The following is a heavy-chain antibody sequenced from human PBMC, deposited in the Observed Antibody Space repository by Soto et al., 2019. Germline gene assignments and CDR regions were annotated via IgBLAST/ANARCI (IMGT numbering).Heavy chain of an antibody. CDR2: IYYSGST. Sequence: QVQLQESGPGLVKPSQTLSLTCTVSGGSIRSGNYYWSWIRQPPGKGLEWIGYIYYSGSTYYNVPLKSRVTISVDTSKNQVSLKLSSVTAADTAVYYCARVGYHGSGSLDPWGQGTLVTVSS. CDR3: ARVGYHGSGSLDP. J-gene: IGHJ5*02. D-gene: IGHD3-10*01. V-gene: IGHV4-30-4*01. CDR1: GGSIRSGNYY.